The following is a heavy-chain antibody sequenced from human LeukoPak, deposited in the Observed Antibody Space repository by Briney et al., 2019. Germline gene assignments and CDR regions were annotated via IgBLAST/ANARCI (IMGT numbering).Heavy chain of an antibody. CDR1: GYTFTSYD. V-gene: IGHV1-8*01. D-gene: IGHD4-11*01. Sequence: ASVKVSCKASGYTFTSYDINWVRQATGQGLEWMGWMNPNSGNTGCAQKFQGRVTMTRNTSISTAYMELSSLRSEDTAVYYCARGLYSNYAGWFDPWGQGTLVTVSS. CDR2: MNPNSGNT. CDR3: ARGLYSNYAGWFDP. J-gene: IGHJ5*02.